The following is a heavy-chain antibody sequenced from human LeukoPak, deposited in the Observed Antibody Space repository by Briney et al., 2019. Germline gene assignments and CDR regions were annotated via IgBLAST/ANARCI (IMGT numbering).Heavy chain of an antibody. V-gene: IGHV3-66*01. J-gene: IGHJ1*01. CDR1: GFTFSSYA. CDR3: ARESRQTFEH. CDR2: IESVGIT. Sequence: GGSLRLSCVASGFTFSSYAMHWVRQTPGKGLEWVSVIESVGITHYADSVKGRFTISRDESKNTVYLQIDRLKVEDTAVYYCARESRQTFEHWGQGTLVTVSS.